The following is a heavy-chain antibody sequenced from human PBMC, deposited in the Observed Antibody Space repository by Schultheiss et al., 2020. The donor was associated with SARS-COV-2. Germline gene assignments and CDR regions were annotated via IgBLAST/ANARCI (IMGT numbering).Heavy chain of an antibody. Sequence: VKVSCKASGYTFTSYDINWVRQATGQGLEWMGWMNPNSGNTGYAQKFQGRVTMTRNTSISTAYMELSSLRSEDTAVYYCARSGGGSIAAAGAYYYYGMDVWGQGTTVTVAS. J-gene: IGHJ6*02. CDR1: GYTFTSYD. V-gene: IGHV1-8*01. CDR2: MNPNSGNT. D-gene: IGHD6-13*01. CDR3: ARSGGGSIAAAGAYYYYGMDV.